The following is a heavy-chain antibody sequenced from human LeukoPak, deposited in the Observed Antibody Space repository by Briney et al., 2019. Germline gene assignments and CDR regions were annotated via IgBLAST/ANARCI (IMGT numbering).Heavy chain of an antibody. CDR1: GGSINTGGSY. CDR2: IYYSGTT. V-gene: IGHV4-31*03. Sequence: SETLSLTCTVSGGSINTGGSYWAWIRQHPGKGLEWIGHIYYSGTTYYNPSLLSRISISVDTSKNQFSPRLNSVTAADTAVYYCARDQGDTTRFYSGLDVWGQGTTVTVSS. CDR3: ARDQGDTTRFYSGLDV. J-gene: IGHJ6*02. D-gene: IGHD2-21*01.